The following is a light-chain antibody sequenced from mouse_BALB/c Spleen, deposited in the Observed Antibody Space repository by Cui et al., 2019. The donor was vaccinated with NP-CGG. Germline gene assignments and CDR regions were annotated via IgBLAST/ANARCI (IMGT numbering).Light chain of an antibody. Sequence: VVTQDSAPTTSPGETVTLTCRSSTGAITSSNYANWVQEKPDHLFTGLIGGTNNRAPGVPARFSGSLIGDKAALTITGAQTEDEAIYFCALWYSNHWVFGGGTKLTVL. CDR1: TGAITSSNY. V-gene: IGLV1*01. CDR2: GTN. J-gene: IGLJ1*01. CDR3: ALWYSNHWV.